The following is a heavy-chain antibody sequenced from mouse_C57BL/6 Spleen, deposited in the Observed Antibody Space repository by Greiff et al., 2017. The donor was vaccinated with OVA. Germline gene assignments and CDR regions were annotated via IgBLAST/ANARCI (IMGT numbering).Heavy chain of an antibody. J-gene: IGHJ4*01. CDR1: GYTFTSYW. Sequence: VQLQQPGAELVKPGASMKLSCKASGYTFTSYWMHWVKQRPGQGLEWIGMIHPNSGSTNYNEKFKSKATLTVDKSSSTAYMQLSSLTSEDSAVYYCASLNWDRNYAMDYWGQGTSVTVSS. D-gene: IGHD4-1*01. CDR2: IHPNSGST. V-gene: IGHV1-64*01. CDR3: ASLNWDRNYAMDY.